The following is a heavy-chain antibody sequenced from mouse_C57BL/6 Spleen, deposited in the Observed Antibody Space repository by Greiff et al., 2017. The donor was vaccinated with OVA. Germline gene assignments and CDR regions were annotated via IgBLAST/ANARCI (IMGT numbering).Heavy chain of an antibody. V-gene: IGHV8-12*01. CDR1: GFSLSTSGMG. D-gene: IGHD2-4*01. J-gene: IGHJ3*01. CDR2: LYWDDDK. Sequence: QVTLKESGPGILQSSQTLSLTCSFSGFSLSTSGMGVSWIRQPSGKGLEWLAHLYWDDDKRYNPSLKSRLKISKDTSRNPVFLKITSVDTADTVTDDCARSLYDYDRGFAYWGQGTLVTVSA. CDR3: ARSLYDYDRGFAY.